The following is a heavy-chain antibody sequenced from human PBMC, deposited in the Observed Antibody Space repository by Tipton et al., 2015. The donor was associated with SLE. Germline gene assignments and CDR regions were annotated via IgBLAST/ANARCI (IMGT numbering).Heavy chain of an antibody. CDR2: VHHDGTS. CDR1: GYSISSGYY. V-gene: IGHV4-38-2*01. Sequence: TLSLTCDVSGYSISSGYYWGWIRQLPGKGLEWIGSVHHDGTSYYRPSLKSRVTISVDTSKNQFSRKLSSVTAADTAVYYCATRYSSSWYTPYYGMDVWGQGTTVTISS. J-gene: IGHJ6*02. D-gene: IGHD6-13*01. CDR3: ATRYSSSWYTPYYGMDV.